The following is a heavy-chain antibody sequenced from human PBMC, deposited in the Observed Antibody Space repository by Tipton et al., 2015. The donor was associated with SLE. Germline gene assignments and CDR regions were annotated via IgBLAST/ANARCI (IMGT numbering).Heavy chain of an antibody. D-gene: IGHD3-22*01. V-gene: IGHV3-23*01. J-gene: IGHJ4*02. Sequence: SLRLSCAASGFTFSDYGMHWVRQAPGKGLEWVSSISGSGISINYADSVKGRFTISRDNSKNTLYLQMNSLRAEDTALYYCAKGAVHYDSSGYHIESFDYWGQGTQVTVSS. CDR1: GFTFSDYG. CDR3: AKGAVHYDSSGYHIESFDY. CDR2: ISGSGISI.